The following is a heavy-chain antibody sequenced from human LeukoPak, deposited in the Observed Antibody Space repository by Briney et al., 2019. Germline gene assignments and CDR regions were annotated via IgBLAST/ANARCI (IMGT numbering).Heavy chain of an antibody. CDR1: GGSISSYY. Sequence: SETLSLTCTVSGGSISSYYWSWIRQPPGKGLEWIGEINHSGSTNYNPSLKSRVTIPVDTSKNQFSLKLSSVTAADTAVYYCARNGGPRASVEQGDRSFDYWGQGTLVTVSS. J-gene: IGHJ4*02. V-gene: IGHV4-34*01. CDR2: INHSGST. CDR3: ARNGGPRASVEQGDRSFDY. D-gene: IGHD3-16*01.